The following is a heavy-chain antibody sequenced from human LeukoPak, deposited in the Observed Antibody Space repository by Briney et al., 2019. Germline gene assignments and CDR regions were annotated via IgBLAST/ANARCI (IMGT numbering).Heavy chain of an antibody. Sequence: SETLSLTCTVSGGSISSYYWSWIRQPPGKGLEWIGYIYYSGSTNYNPSLKSRVTISVDTSKNQFSLKLSSVTAADTAVYYCAREGFVLSGGYFDYWGQGTLVTVSS. V-gene: IGHV4-59*01. CDR2: IYYSGST. CDR3: AREGFVLSGGYFDY. J-gene: IGHJ4*02. D-gene: IGHD3-16*01. CDR1: GGSISSYY.